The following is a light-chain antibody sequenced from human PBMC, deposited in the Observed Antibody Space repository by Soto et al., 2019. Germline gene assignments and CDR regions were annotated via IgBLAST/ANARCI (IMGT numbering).Light chain of an antibody. J-gene: IGLJ1*01. CDR2: DVS. CDR1: SSDVGNYNY. V-gene: IGLV2-14*01. CDR3: SSYTSSSTPYV. Sequence: QSALTQPASVSESPGQSITISCTGTSSDVGNYNYVSWYQQHPGKAPKLMIYDVSYRPSGVSNRFSGSKSGNTASLTISGLQAEDEADYYCSSYTSSSTPYVFGTGTKVTVL.